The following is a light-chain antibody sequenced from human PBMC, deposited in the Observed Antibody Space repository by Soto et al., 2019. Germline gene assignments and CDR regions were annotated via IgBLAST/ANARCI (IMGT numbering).Light chain of an antibody. J-gene: IGKJ1*01. Sequence: DIQMTQSPSSLSASVGDRVTITCRASQGINNYLASYQQRPGKVPKLLIYAASTLQSGVPSRFRGSRSGTDFTLTISSLQPEDVATYYCQNYNSAPRTFGQGTKVDIK. CDR1: QGINNY. V-gene: IGKV1-27*01. CDR2: AAS. CDR3: QNYNSAPRT.